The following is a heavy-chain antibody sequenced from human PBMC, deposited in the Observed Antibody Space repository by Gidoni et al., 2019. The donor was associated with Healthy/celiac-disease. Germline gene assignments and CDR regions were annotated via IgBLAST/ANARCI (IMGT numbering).Heavy chain of an antibody. V-gene: IGHV3-23*01. CDR2: LSGSGGST. J-gene: IGHJ5*02. CDR3: AKFGTIFGALMNNWFDP. D-gene: IGHD3-3*01. CDR1: GFTFSSYA. Sequence: EVQLLESGGGLVQPGGSLRLSCAASGFTFSSYATGWVRQAPGKGLEWVSSLSGSGGSTYYADSVKGRFTISRDNSRNTLYLQMNSLRAEDTAVYYCAKFGTIFGALMNNWFDPWGQGTLVTVSS.